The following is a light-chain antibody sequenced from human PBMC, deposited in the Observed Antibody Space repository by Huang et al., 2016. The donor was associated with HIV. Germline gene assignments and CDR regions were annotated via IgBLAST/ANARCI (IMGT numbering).Light chain of an antibody. Sequence: MTQSPATLPVSPGERATLTCRARQSVNNNLAWYQKKTGQAPRLVIYGASTRATGVPARFSGSGSGTNFTLTISSLQSEDFALYYCQQYNEWPRTFGQGTKVEVK. CDR3: QQYNEWPRT. J-gene: IGKJ4*01. CDR2: GAS. V-gene: IGKV3-15*01. CDR1: QSVNNN.